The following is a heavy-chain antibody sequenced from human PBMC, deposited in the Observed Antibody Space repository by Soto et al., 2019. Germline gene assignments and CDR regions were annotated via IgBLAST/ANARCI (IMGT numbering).Heavy chain of an antibody. CDR1: GYNFISHG. CDR2: ISNQNGGT. Sequence: QVQLVQSGAEVKKPGASVKVSCKASGYNFISHGISWVRQAPGQGLEWMGWISNQNGGTNYARKVQDRATMTTDTSTSTAYMELRSLTSDDTAVYYCARDISYGSGTAYGYWGQGTLVTVSS. D-gene: IGHD3-10*01. J-gene: IGHJ4*02. CDR3: ARDISYGSGTAYGY. V-gene: IGHV1-18*01.